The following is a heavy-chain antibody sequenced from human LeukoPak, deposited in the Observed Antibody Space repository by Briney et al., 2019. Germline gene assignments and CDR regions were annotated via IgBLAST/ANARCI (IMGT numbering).Heavy chain of an antibody. CDR3: GRGNKSFDP. V-gene: IGHV1-2*02. CDR2: INPNTGGT. Sequence: PMASVKVSCKASGYTFTGYYMHWVRQAPGQGLEWMGWINPNTGGTNYAQKFQGRATMTKDTSINAAYMELNKLTSDDTAVYYCGRGNKSFDPWGQGTLVTVSS. CDR1: GYTFTGYY. J-gene: IGHJ5*02.